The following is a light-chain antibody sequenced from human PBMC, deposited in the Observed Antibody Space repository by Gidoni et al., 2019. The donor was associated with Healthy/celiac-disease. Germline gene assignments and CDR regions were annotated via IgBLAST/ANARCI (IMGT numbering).Light chain of an antibody. V-gene: IGLV2-8*01. CDR1: SSDVGGYNS. Sequence: QSALTQTSSESGSPGQSVTISCTGASSDVGGYNSVACYQQHPSKAPKLMNYEVSKRPAGVPDRFSGSKSGNTASLTVSGLQADDEADYFCSSDAGSNNVVFGGGTKLTVL. CDR3: SSDAGSNNVV. CDR2: EVS. J-gene: IGLJ3*02.